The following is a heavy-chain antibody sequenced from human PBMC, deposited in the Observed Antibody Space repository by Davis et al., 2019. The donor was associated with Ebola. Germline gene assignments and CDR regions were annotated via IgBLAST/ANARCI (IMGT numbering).Heavy chain of an antibody. CDR3: AKDSAGTWTLYYYGMDV. J-gene: IGHJ6*02. V-gene: IGHV3-30*18. CDR1: GFTFSSYG. Sequence: GGSLRLSCAASGFTFSSYGMHWVRQAPGKGLEWVAVISYDGSNKYYADSVKGRFTISRDNSKNTLYLQMNSLRAEDTAVYYCAKDSAGTWTLYYYGMDVWGQGTTVTVSS. D-gene: IGHD6-19*01. CDR2: ISYDGSNK.